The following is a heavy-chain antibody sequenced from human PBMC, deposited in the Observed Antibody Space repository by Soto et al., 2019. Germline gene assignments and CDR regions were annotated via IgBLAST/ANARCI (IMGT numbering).Heavy chain of an antibody. CDR2: INHSGST. J-gene: IGHJ6*02. V-gene: IGHV4-34*01. Sequence: PSETLSLTCAVYGGSFSGYYWSWIRQPPGKGLEWIGEINHSGSTNYNPSLKSRVTISVDTSKNQFSLKLSSVTAADTAVYYCASLMGYYGSGSYYKQYYYYGMDVWGQGTTVT. D-gene: IGHD3-10*01. CDR1: GGSFSGYY. CDR3: ASLMGYYGSGSYYKQYYYYGMDV.